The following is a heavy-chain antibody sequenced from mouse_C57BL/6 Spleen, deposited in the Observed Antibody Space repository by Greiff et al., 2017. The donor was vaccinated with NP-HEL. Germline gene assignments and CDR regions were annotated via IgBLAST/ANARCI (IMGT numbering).Heavy chain of an antibody. D-gene: IGHD3-2*02. J-gene: IGHJ4*01. CDR3: ARGAAQAPYGAMDY. CDR2: IYPRSGNT. Sequence: QVQLKESGAELARPGASVKLSCKASGYTFTSYGISWVKQRTGQGLEWIGEIYPRSGNTYYNEKFKGKATLTADKSSSTAYMELRSLTSEDSAVYFCARGAAQAPYGAMDYLGQGTSVTVSS. V-gene: IGHV1-81*01. CDR1: GYTFTSYG.